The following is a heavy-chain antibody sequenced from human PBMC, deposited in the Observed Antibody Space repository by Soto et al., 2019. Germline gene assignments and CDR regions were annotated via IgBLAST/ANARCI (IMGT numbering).Heavy chain of an antibody. D-gene: IGHD2-21*02. CDR1: GGGFSTYA. V-gene: IGHV1-69*13. J-gene: IGHJ4*02. CDR2: ITPILDTT. CDR3: ARRRAHIVVVTAISLYFDY. Sequence: SVKVSCKASGGGFSTYAITWVRQAPGQGLEWMGGITPILDTTNYEQKFQGRVTINAEESTTTVHMELTSLTSEDTAVYYCARRRAHIVVVTAISLYFDYWGQGTLVTVSS.